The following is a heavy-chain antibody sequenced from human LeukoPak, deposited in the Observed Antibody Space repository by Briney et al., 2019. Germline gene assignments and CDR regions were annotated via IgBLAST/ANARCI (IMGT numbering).Heavy chain of an antibody. CDR2: INGSGGST. D-gene: IGHD3-22*01. J-gene: IGHJ4*02. V-gene: IGHV3-23*01. CDR1: GFTFSSYA. CDR3: AKDGHEGFRYDSSVYYWGAIDY. Sequence: GGSLRLSCAASGFTFSSYAMSWVRQAPGKGLEWVSSINGSGGSTYYADSMKGRFTISRDNSKNTLHLQMNSLRADDTAVYYCAKDGHEGFRYDSSVYYWGAIDYWGQGTLVTVSS.